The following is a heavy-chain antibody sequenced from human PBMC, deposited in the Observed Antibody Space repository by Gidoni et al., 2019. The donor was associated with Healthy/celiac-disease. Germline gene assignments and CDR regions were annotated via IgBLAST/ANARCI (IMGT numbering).Heavy chain of an antibody. Sequence: QLQLQESGSGLVKPSQTLSLTCAVSGGSISSGGYSWSWIRQPPGKGLEWIGYIYHSGSTYYNPSLKSRVTISVDRSKNQFSLKLSSVTAADTAVYYCARQSVDYYDSSGYYDAFDIWDQGTMVTVSS. D-gene: IGHD3-22*01. CDR3: ARQSVDYYDSSGYYDAFDI. J-gene: IGHJ3*02. CDR1: GGSISSGGYS. CDR2: IYHSGST. V-gene: IGHV4-30-2*01.